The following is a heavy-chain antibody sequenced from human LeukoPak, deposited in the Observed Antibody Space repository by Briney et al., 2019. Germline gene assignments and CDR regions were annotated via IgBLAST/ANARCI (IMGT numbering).Heavy chain of an antibody. CDR2: IYYRGSA. V-gene: IGHV4-31*03. CDR1: GDSIRSGGYS. J-gene: IGHJ3*02. D-gene: IGHD7-27*01. Sequence: SETLSLTCTVSGDSIRSGGYSWSWIRQHPGKGLEWIAHIYYRGSANYNPSLKSRVTISVDTSKNQFSLKLSSVTAADTDVYYCAKLGQLSNDAFDIWGQGTMVTVSS. CDR3: AKLGQLSNDAFDI.